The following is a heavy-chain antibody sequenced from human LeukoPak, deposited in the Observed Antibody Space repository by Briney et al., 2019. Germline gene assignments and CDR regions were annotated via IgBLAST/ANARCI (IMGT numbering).Heavy chain of an antibody. Sequence: GGSLRLSCAASGFTVSSNYMSWVRQAPGKGLKWVSVIYSGGSTYYADSVKGRFTISRDNSKNTLYLQMNSLRAEDTAVYYCAREITIFGVVSPGFDYWGQGTLVTVSS. D-gene: IGHD3-3*01. CDR1: GFTVSSNY. CDR3: AREITIFGVVSPGFDY. CDR2: IYSGGST. J-gene: IGHJ4*02. V-gene: IGHV3-66*02.